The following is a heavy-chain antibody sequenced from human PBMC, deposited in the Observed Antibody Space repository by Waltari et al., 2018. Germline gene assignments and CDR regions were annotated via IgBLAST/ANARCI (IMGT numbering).Heavy chain of an antibody. Sequence: EVQLVQSGAEVKKPGESLKISCKGSGYSFTSYWIGWVRQMPGKGLEWMGIIYPANQDTRYSPSFQDQVTRSADKSISTSYLQWSSLKASDTAMYYCARPAAVADSYGWFDPWGQGTLVTVSS. D-gene: IGHD6-19*01. J-gene: IGHJ5*02. CDR1: GYSFTSYW. CDR2: IYPANQDT. V-gene: IGHV5-51*01. CDR3: ARPAAVADSYGWFDP.